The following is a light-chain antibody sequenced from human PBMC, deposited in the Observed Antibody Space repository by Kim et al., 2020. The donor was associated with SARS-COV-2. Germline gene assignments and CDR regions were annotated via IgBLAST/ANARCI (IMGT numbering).Light chain of an antibody. V-gene: IGLV2-8*01. CDR3: SSYAGSNTVV. CDR1: SSDVGGYIY. CDR2: EVT. J-gene: IGLJ2*01. Sequence: QSALTQPPSASGSPGQSVTISCTGTSSDVGGYIYVSWYQFHPGKAPKLMIYEVTKRPSGVPDRFSGSKSGNTASLTVSGLQAEDEADYYCSSYAGSNTVVFGGGTQLTVL.